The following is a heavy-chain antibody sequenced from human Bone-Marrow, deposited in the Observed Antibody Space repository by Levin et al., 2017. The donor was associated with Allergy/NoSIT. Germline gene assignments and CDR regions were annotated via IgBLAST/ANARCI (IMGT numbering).Heavy chain of an antibody. V-gene: IGHV3-21*01. J-gene: IGHJ2*01. D-gene: IGHD3-3*01. CDR2: ISSSGGSI. CDR3: ARDFGGWPAGYFDL. CDR1: GFIFSDYS. Sequence: GGSLRLSCAASGFIFSDYSMNWVRQAPGKGLEWVSSISSSGGSIYYADSMRGRFTISRDNAKNSVFLQMNSLRAEDTAIYYCARDFGGWPAGYFDLWGRGTLVTVSS.